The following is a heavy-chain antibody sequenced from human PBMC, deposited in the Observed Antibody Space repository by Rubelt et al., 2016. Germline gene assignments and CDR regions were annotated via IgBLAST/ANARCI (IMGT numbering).Heavy chain of an antibody. CDR1: GYTFTSYA. CDR2: VSAYNGNT. D-gene: IGHD6-13*01. J-gene: IGHJ4*02. V-gene: IGHV1-18*01. Sequence: ELKKPGASVKVSCKASGYTFTSYAMNWVRQAPGQGLEWMGWVSAYNGNTNYVQKLQGRLTMTTDTSTNTAYMELRSLRSDDTAVYYCARDPLPYSSSWYGSDYWGQGTLVTVSS. CDR3: ARDPLPYSSSWYGSDY.